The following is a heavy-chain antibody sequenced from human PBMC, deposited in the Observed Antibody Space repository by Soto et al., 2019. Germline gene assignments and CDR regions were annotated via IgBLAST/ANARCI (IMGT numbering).Heavy chain of an antibody. J-gene: IGHJ5*02. V-gene: IGHV4-30-2*01. CDR3: ARVPGP. CDR1: CGSISSGGYS. CDR2: IYHSGST. Sequence: LSLTCAVSCGSISSGGYSWSWIRQPPGKGLEWIGYIYHSGSTYYNPSLKSRVTISVDRSKNQFSLKLSSVTAADTAVYYCARVPGPWGQGTLVTVSS.